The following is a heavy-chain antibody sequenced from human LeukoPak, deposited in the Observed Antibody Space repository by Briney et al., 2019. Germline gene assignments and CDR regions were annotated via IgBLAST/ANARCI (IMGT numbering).Heavy chain of an antibody. Sequence: GGSLRLSCAASGFAFSTYWMDWVRQAPGKGLEWVGNINPDGSVKHYVDSVRGRFTISRDNARNSVYLQMSALRVEDTAVYHCTRDFVFWGQGSLVTASS. D-gene: IGHD3-3*01. CDR3: TRDFVF. CDR2: INPDGSVK. V-gene: IGHV3-7*01. CDR1: GFAFSTYW. J-gene: IGHJ4*02.